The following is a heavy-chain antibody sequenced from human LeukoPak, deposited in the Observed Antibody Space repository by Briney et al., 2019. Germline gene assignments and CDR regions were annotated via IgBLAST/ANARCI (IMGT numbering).Heavy chain of an antibody. CDR2: ISSSSSYI. V-gene: IGHV3-21*04. CDR3: ARSAGPCGGDCYSDY. D-gene: IGHD2-21*02. CDR1: GFTFSSYS. J-gene: IGHJ4*02. Sequence: GGSLRLSCAASGFTFSSYSMNWVRQAPGKGLEWVSSISSSSSYIYYADSVKGRFTISRDNAKNSLYLQMNSLRAEDTAVYYCARSAGPCGGDCYSDYWGQGTLVTVSS.